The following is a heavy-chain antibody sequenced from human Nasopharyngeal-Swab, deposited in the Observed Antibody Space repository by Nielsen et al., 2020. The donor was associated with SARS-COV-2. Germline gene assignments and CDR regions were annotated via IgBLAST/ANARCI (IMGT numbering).Heavy chain of an antibody. CDR1: GFTFSSYG. D-gene: IGHD2-15*01. CDR2: ISYDGSNK. CDR3: AKAHGGGFYYYYMDV. V-gene: IGHV3-30*18. Sequence: GGSLRLSCAASGFTFSSYGMHWVRQAPGKGLEWVAVISYDGSNKYYADSVKGRLTISRDNSKNTLYLQMNNLRAEDTAVYYCAKAHGGGFYYYYMDVWGKGTTVTVSS. J-gene: IGHJ6*03.